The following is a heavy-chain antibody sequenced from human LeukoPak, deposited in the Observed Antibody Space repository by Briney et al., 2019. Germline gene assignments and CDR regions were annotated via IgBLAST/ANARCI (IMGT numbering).Heavy chain of an antibody. CDR3: ARGDILTGSPDAFDI. Sequence: GGSLRLSCAASGFTFSSHGIHWVRQAPGKGLEWVAVIWYDGSNKYYADSVKGRVTISRDNSKNALYLQMNSLRAEDTAVYYRARGDILTGSPDAFDIWGQGTMVTISS. CDR2: IWYDGSNK. V-gene: IGHV3-33*01. CDR1: GFTFSSHG. D-gene: IGHD3-9*01. J-gene: IGHJ3*02.